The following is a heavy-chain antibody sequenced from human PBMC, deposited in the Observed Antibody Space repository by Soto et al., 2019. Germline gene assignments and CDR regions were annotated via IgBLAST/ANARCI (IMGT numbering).Heavy chain of an antibody. D-gene: IGHD2-2*02. CDR2: ISRSGSPI. CDR3: VREGRSSTSCNTGCAFDI. CDR1: GFTSWDYH. Sequence: GESLRLSCAASGFTSWDYHMSWIRQAPGKGLEWVSYISRSGSPIYYADSVKGRFTISRDNAENSLYLQMNSLRAEDTAVYYCVREGRSSTSCNTGCAFDIWGQGTMVTVSS. J-gene: IGHJ3*02. V-gene: IGHV3-11*01.